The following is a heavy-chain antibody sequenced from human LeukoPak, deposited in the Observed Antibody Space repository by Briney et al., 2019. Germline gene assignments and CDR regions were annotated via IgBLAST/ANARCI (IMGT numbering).Heavy chain of an antibody. CDR2: ISGSGGST. Sequence: PGGSLRLSCAASGFTFSSYAMSWVRQAPGKGLEWVSAISGSGGSTYHADSVKGRFTISRDNSKNTLYLQMNSLRAEDTAVYYCANNPCSSTSCPGGYYYCGMDVWGKGTTVTVSS. J-gene: IGHJ6*04. CDR3: ANNPCSSTSCPGGYYYCGMDV. CDR1: GFTFSSYA. D-gene: IGHD2-2*01. V-gene: IGHV3-23*01.